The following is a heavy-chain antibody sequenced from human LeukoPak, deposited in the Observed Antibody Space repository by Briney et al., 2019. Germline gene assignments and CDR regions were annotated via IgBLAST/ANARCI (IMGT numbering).Heavy chain of an antibody. D-gene: IGHD6-19*01. CDR2: ICGSGGCT. CDR1: GFTFNTYA. Sequence: TGGSLRLSCAASGFTFNTYAIYWVRQAPGKGLEWVSGICGSGGCTYYAGSVKGRFTISRDNSKNTVYLQMNSLTAGDTAIYYCAKTTVGYSSGRYPGWPADCWGQGTLVTVSS. CDR3: AKTTVGYSSGRYPGWPADC. V-gene: IGHV3-23*01. J-gene: IGHJ4*02.